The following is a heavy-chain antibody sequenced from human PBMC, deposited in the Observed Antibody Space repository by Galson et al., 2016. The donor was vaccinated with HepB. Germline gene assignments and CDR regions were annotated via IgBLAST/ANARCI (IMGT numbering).Heavy chain of an antibody. J-gene: IGHJ6*02. V-gene: IGHV4-59*02. D-gene: IGHD6-13*01. CDR3: ARLQQLPRKDNFYYYGMDV. CDR2: IYYSGNT. Sequence: SETLSLTCGVFGGSVSNNWWSWVRQPPGKGLEWIGYIYYSGNTNYNPSLKSPVTMSVDTSKNQFSLRLSSVSAADTAVYYCARLQQLPRKDNFYYYGMDVWGQGTTVTVSS. CDR1: GGSVSNNW.